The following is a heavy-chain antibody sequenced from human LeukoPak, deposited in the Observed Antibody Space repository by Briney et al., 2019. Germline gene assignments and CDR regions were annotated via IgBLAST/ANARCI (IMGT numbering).Heavy chain of an antibody. D-gene: IGHD1-26*01. Sequence: SETLSLTCTVSGDSVSSSSSYWGWIRQPPGEGLEWIGSIYYSGSTYYNTSLKGRVTISVDTSKNQFSLKLSSVTAADTAVYYCATIPQRGFATRDYWGQGTLVTVSS. CDR1: GDSVSSSSSY. CDR2: IYYSGST. J-gene: IGHJ4*02. CDR3: ATIPQRGFATRDY. V-gene: IGHV4-39*07.